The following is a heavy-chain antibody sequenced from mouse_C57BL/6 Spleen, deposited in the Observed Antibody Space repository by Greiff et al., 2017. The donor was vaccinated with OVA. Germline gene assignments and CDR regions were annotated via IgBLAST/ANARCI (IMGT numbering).Heavy chain of an antibody. J-gene: IGHJ3*01. CDR2: IYPGDGDT. D-gene: IGHD1-1*01. V-gene: IGHV1-82*01. CDR1: GYAFSSSW. Sequence: QVQLQQSGPELVKPGASVKISCKASGYAFSSSWMNWVKQRPGKGLEWIGRIYPGDGDTNYNRKFKGKATLTADTSSNTAYLQLSSLTSEDSAVCVCACEGYYGCFAYWGQGTLVTVSA. CDR3: ACEGYYGCFAY.